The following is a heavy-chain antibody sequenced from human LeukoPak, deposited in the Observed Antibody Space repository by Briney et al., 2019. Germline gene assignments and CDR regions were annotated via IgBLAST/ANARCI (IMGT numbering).Heavy chain of an antibody. Sequence: GASVKVSCKASGYTFTSYDINWVRQATGQGLEWMGWMNPNSGNTGYAQKFQGRVTITRNTSISTAYMELSSLRSEDTAVYYCARVRKYSSSWPFDDWGQGTLVTVSS. CDR1: GYTFTSYD. D-gene: IGHD6-13*01. V-gene: IGHV1-8*03. J-gene: IGHJ4*02. CDR2: MNPNSGNT. CDR3: ARVRKYSSSWPFDD.